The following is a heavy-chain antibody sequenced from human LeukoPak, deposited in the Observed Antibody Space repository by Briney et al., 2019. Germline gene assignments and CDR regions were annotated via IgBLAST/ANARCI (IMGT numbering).Heavy chain of an antibody. CDR3: ARHEVGLLKPYVVVTAIVY. V-gene: IGHV4-39*01. D-gene: IGHD2-21*02. CDR1: GGSISSYY. Sequence: SETLSLTCTVSGGSISSYYWGWIRQPPGKGLEWIGSIYYSGSTYYNPSLKSRVTISVDTCKNQFSLKLSSVTAADTAVYYCARHEVGLLKPYVVVTAIVYWGQGTLVTVSS. J-gene: IGHJ4*02. CDR2: IYYSGST.